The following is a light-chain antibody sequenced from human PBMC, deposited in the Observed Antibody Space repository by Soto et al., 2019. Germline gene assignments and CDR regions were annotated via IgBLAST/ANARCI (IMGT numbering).Light chain of an antibody. CDR3: SSYSGSNNLGV. J-gene: IGLJ1*01. Sequence: QSALTQPPSASGSPGQSVTISCTGTSSDVGAYNYVSWYQQRPGKVPKLIIYEVSKRPSGVPDRFSGSKSGNTASLTVSGLLAEDEADYYCSSYSGSNNLGVFGTGTKLTVL. V-gene: IGLV2-8*01. CDR1: SSDVGAYNY. CDR2: EVS.